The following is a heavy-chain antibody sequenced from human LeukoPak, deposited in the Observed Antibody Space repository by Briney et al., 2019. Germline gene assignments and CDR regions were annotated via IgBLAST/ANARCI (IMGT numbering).Heavy chain of an antibody. V-gene: IGHV3-33*08. CDR1: GFTFSSYW. J-gene: IGHJ4*02. Sequence: PGGSLRLSCAATGFTFSSYWMSWVRQAPGKGLEWVAVIWYDGSNKYYADSVKGRFTISRDNSKNTLYLQMNSLRAEDTAVYYCARDWGSGWYSDYWGQGTLVTVSS. D-gene: IGHD6-19*01. CDR3: ARDWGSGWYSDY. CDR2: IWYDGSNK.